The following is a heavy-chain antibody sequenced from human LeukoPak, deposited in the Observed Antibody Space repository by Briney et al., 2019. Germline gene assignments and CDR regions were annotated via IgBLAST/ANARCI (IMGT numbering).Heavy chain of an antibody. CDR2: IFYSGNT. J-gene: IGHJ4*02. CDR3: ARDRGEGIVGTFHY. V-gene: IGHV4-59*11. CDR1: GDSISNHY. D-gene: IGHD1-26*01. Sequence: PSETLSLTCTVSGDSISNHYGSWIRQPPGKGLVWIGYIFYSGNTHYNPSLKSRVTMSVDTSKNQFSLRLSSVTPADTAVYYCARDRGEGIVGTFHYWGQGTLVTVSS.